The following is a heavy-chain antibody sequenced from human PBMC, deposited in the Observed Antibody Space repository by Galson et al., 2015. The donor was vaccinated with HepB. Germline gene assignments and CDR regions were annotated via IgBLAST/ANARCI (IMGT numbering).Heavy chain of an antibody. V-gene: IGHV3-7*03. CDR2: IKQDGSEK. Sequence: SLRLSCAAYGFSFRANWMSWVRQAPGKGLEWVANIKQDGSEKYYVDFVKGRFTISRDNAENSLYLQMNSLRAEDTAVYYCARGRGMDVWGQGTTVTVSS. J-gene: IGHJ6*02. CDR1: GFSFRANW. CDR3: ARGRGMDV.